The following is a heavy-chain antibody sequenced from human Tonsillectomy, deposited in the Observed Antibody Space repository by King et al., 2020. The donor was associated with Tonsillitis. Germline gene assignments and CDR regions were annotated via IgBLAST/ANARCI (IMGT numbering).Heavy chain of an antibody. CDR1: GFSFSSYS. V-gene: IGHV3-48*01. J-gene: IGHJ3*02. D-gene: IGHD2-2*01. Sequence: VQLVESGGGLVQSGGSLRLSCAASGFSFSSYSMNWVRQAPGKGLEWVSYIGSSSTTIYYADSVKGRFTISRDNAKNSVYLQMNSLRAEDTAVYYCARPPGSSSIPGAFDIWGQGTMVTVSS. CDR3: ARPPGSSSIPGAFDI. CDR2: IGSSSTTI.